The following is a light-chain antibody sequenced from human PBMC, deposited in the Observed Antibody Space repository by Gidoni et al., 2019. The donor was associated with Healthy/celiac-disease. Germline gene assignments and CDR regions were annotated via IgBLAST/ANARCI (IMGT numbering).Light chain of an antibody. Sequence: DIVMTQSPDSRPVSLGESATINYKSSQSVLYSSNNKNYLACYQQKPGQPPKLLMYWASTRESGVPDRFSGSGSGTDFTLTTSSLQAEDVAVYYCQQYYSNPLTFGPGTKVDIK. CDR2: WAS. CDR1: QSVLYSSNNKNY. CDR3: QQYYSNPLT. J-gene: IGKJ3*01. V-gene: IGKV4-1*01.